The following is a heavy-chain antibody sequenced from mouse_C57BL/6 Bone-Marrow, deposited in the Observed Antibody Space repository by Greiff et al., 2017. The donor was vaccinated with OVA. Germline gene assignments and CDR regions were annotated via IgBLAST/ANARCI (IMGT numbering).Heavy chain of an antibody. V-gene: IGHV14-2*01. Sequence: EVQLQESGAELVKPGASVKLSCTASGFNIKDYYMHWVKQRTEQGLEWIGRIDPEDGETKYAPKFQGKATITADTSSSTAYLQLSSLTSEDSAVYVCARAGDWDYGWFAFWGRGKLVTVSA. D-gene: IGHD2-4*01. CDR3: ARAGDWDYGWFAF. J-gene: IGHJ3*01. CDR2: IDPEDGET. CDR1: GFNIKDYY.